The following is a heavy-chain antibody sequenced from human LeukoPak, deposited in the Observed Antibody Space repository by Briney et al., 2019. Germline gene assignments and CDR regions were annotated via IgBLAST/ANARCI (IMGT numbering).Heavy chain of an antibody. CDR2: IYYSGNT. J-gene: IGHJ4*02. CDR3: ARDVGAGIAAAFDY. V-gene: IGHV4-59*12. D-gene: IGHD6-13*01. Sequence: PSETLSLTCTVSGGSISSYYWSWIRRPPGKGLEWIGYIYYSGNTNSNPSLKSRVTISLDTSKNQFSLKLTSVTAADTAVYYCARDVGAGIAAAFDYWGQGTLVTVSS. CDR1: GGSISSYY.